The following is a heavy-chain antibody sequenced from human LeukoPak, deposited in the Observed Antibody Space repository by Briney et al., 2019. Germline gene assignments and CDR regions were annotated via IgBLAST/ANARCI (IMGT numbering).Heavy chain of an antibody. J-gene: IGHJ5*02. Sequence: EASVKVSCKASGYIFTQYGIIWVRQAPGQGLEWMGWISDYNGNTNYAQKLQGRVTMTTDTSTSTAYMELRSLRSDDTAVYYCARDLYRDSLPVSWFDPWGQGTLVTVSS. CDR1: GYIFTQYG. D-gene: IGHD4-11*01. V-gene: IGHV1-18*01. CDR2: ISDYNGNT. CDR3: ARDLYRDSLPVSWFDP.